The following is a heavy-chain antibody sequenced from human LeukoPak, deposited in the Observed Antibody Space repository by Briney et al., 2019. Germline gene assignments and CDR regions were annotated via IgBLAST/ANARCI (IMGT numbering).Heavy chain of an antibody. V-gene: IGHV3-23*01. D-gene: IGHD3-9*01. J-gene: IGHJ5*02. CDR1: GFTFSSYA. Sequence: GALRLSCAASGFTFSSYAMSWVRQAPGKGLEWVSTISGSGGSTYYADSVKGRFTISRDNSKNTLYLQMNSLRAEDTAVYYCAKAAHYDILTGYYTVWEPNWFDPWGQGTLVTVSS. CDR2: ISGSGGST. CDR3: AKAAHYDILTGYYTVWEPNWFDP.